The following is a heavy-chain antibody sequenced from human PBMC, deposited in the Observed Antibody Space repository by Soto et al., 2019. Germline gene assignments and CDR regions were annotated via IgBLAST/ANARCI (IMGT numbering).Heavy chain of an antibody. CDR3: ARDDADVVVVAAEYYYYYGMDV. CDR1: GGTFSSYA. Sequence: ASVKVSCKASGGTFSSYAISWVRQAPGQGLEWMGGIIPIFGTANYAQKFQGRVTITADESTSTAYMELSSLRSEDTAVYYCARDDADVVVVAAEYYYYYGMDVWGQGTTVTVS. D-gene: IGHD2-15*01. V-gene: IGHV1-69*13. J-gene: IGHJ6*02. CDR2: IIPIFGTA.